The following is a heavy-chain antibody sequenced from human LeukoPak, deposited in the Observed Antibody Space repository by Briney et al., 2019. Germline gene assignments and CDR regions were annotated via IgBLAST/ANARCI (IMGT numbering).Heavy chain of an antibody. CDR3: ARGLFIVA. Sequence: SETLSLTCAAYGGSFSGYYWSWIRQPPGKGLEWIGEINHSGSTNYNPSLKSRVTISVDTSKNQFSLKLSSVTAADTAVYYCARGLFIVAWGQGTLVTVSS. CDR2: INHSGST. CDR1: GGSFSGYY. V-gene: IGHV4-34*01. J-gene: IGHJ5*02. D-gene: IGHD1-26*01.